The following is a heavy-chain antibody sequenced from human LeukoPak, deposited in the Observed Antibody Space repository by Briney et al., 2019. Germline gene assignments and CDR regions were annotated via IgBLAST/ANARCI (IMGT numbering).Heavy chain of an antibody. CDR3: ARGYTRYYYGSGSLFP. CDR1: GGSFSGYY. J-gene: IGHJ5*02. Sequence: SETLSLTCAVYGGSFSGYYWSWIRQPPGKGLEWIGEINHSGSTNYNPSLKSRVTISVDTSKNQFSLKLSSVTAADTAVYYCARGYTRYYYGSGSLFPWGRGTLVTVSS. D-gene: IGHD3-10*01. V-gene: IGHV4-34*01. CDR2: INHSGST.